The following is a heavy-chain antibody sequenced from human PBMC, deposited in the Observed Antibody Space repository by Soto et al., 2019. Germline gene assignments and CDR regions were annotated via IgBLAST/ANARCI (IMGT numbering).Heavy chain of an antibody. CDR1: GGSFSGYY. CDR2: INHSGST. V-gene: IGHV4-34*01. D-gene: IGHD6-19*01. CDR3: ARDQWLGYYYGMDV. Sequence: PSETLSLTCAVYGGSFSGYYWSWIRQPPGKGLEWIGEINHSGSTNYNPSLKSRVTISVDTSKNQFSLKLSSVTAADTAVYYCARDQWLGYYYGMDVWGQGTTVTVSS. J-gene: IGHJ6*02.